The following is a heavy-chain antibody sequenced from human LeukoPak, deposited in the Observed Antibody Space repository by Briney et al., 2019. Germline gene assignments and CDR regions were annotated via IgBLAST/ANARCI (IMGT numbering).Heavy chain of an antibody. D-gene: IGHD3-16*01. CDR2: INSDGTDT. V-gene: IGHV3-74*01. CDR3: ARGAWGTSVHFDK. Sequence: GGSLRLYGATSGFTLSSFWMHWVRQPPGKGLVWVSRINSDGTDTNYADSGKGRFTISRDNYKNTVYLQMNSLTAEDTAVYYCARGAWGTSVHFDKWGQGALVTVSS. CDR1: GFTLSSFW. J-gene: IGHJ4*02.